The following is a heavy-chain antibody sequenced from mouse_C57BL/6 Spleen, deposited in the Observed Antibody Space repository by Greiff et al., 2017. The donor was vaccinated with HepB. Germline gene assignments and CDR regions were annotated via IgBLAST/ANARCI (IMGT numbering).Heavy chain of an antibody. J-gene: IGHJ1*03. CDR3: ARQSVGYWYFDV. Sequence: EVQVVESGGDLVKPGGSLKLSCAASGFTFSSYGMSWVRQTPDKRLEWVATISSGGSYTYYPDSVKGRFTISRDNAKNTLYLQMSSLKSEDTAMYYCARQSVGYWYFDVWGTGTTVTVSS. CDR2: ISSGGSYT. V-gene: IGHV5-6*01. CDR1: GFTFSSYG.